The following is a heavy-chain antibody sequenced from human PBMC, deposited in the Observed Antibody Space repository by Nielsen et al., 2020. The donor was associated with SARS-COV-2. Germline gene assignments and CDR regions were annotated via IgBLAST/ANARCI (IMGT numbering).Heavy chain of an antibody. J-gene: IGHJ4*02. CDR2: INSAGDVT. D-gene: IGHD6-13*01. CDR1: GFTFRNYA. CDR3: AKVAPTYIAAAAANY. V-gene: IGHV3-23*01. Sequence: GESLKISCAASGFTFRNYAMSWVRQAPGKGLEWVSSINSAGDVTYYTGSVKGRFTVSRDNSKSMVYLQMHSLRVEESALYYCAKVAPTYIAAAAANYWGQGIVVTVSS.